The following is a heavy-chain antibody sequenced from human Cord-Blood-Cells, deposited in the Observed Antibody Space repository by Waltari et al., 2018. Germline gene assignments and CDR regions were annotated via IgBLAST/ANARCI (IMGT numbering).Heavy chain of an antibody. V-gene: IGHV3-33*08. CDR3: AKQTLTGDAFDI. CDR2: IWYDGSNK. Sequence: QVQLVESGGGVVQPGRSLSLSCAASGFTFSSSGMHWVRQAPGKGLEWVAVIWYDGSNKYYADSVKGRFTISRDNSKNTLYLQMNSLRAEDTAMYYCAKQTLTGDAFDIWGQGTMVTVSS. CDR1: GFTFSSSG. D-gene: IGHD7-27*01. J-gene: IGHJ3*02.